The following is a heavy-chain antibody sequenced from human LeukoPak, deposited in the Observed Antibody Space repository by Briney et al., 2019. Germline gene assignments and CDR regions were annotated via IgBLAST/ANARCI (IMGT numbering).Heavy chain of an antibody. CDR3: ARHSYGVGLAY. D-gene: IGHD4-17*01. CDR2: INY. V-gene: IGHV4-59*08. Sequence: KSSETLSLTCNVSGGSISSDYWGWIRQPPGKGLEWIGHINYSGSTNSGSTNYNPSLKSRVTISADTSKNQFSLRLRSVTAADTAVYYCARHSYGVGLAYWGQGTLVTVSS. J-gene: IGHJ4*02. CDR1: GGSISSDY.